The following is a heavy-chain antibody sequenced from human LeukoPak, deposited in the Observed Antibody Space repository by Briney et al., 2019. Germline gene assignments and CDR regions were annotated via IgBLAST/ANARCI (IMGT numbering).Heavy chain of an antibody. CDR2: ISGSAATT. D-gene: IGHD3-10*01. V-gene: IGHV3-23*01. CDR1: GFTFSTYG. Sequence: GGTLRLSCAASGFTFSTYGMTWVRQAPGKGLEWVSAISGSAATTFYADSVKGRFTISRDNSKNTLYLQMDSLYYCAKRGPGSPQSGKYYFDYWGQGTLVTVSS. J-gene: IGHJ4*02. CDR3: PQSGKYYFDY.